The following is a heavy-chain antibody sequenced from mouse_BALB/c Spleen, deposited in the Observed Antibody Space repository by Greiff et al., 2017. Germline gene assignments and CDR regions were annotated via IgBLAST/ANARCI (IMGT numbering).Heavy chain of an antibody. Sequence: QVQLQQSGAELARPGASVKLSCKASGYTFTDYYINWVKQRTGQGLEWIGEIYPGSGNTYYNEKFKGKATLTEDKSSSTAYMQLSSLTSEDSAVYFCARSTHYGNYVGADWGQGTLVTVSA. V-gene: IGHV1-76*01. D-gene: IGHD2-1*01. CDR1: GYTFTDYY. CDR3: ARSTHYGNYVGAD. J-gene: IGHJ3*01. CDR2: IYPGSGNT.